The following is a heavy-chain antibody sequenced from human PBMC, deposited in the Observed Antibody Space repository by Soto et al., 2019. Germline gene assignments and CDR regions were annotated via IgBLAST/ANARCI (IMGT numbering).Heavy chain of an antibody. V-gene: IGHV3-23*01. CDR1: GFTFSSYA. J-gene: IGHJ3*01. CDR2: ISGDGSST. CDR3: ARSLPGTYGAFDL. Sequence: EVQLLESGGGLVQTGGSLRLSCAASGFTFSSYARTWVRQAPGKGLEWVSGISGDGSSTNYADSVKGRFTISRDNAKNTVYLQIDSLRAEDTAVYYCARSLPGTYGAFDLWGQGTMVTVSS. D-gene: IGHD1-7*01.